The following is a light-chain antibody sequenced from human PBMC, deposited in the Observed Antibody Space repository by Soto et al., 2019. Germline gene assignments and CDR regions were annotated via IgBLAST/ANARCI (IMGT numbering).Light chain of an antibody. V-gene: IGKV3-11*01. Sequence: EIVLTQSPATLSLSPGERATLSCRASQSVSSYLAWYQQKPGQAPMLLIYDASNRSTGIPARFSGSGSGTDFTLTISSLEPEDFAVYYCQQRSNWPRAITFGQGPRLEIK. CDR3: QQRSNWPRAIT. J-gene: IGKJ5*01. CDR1: QSVSSY. CDR2: DAS.